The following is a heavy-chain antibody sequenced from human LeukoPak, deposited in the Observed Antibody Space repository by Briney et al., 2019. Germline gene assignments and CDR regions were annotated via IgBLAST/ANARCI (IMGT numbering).Heavy chain of an antibody. CDR3: ARGIAVAGTGSGYYFDY. D-gene: IGHD6-19*01. V-gene: IGHV4-4*07. CDR1: GGSISSYY. J-gene: IGHJ4*02. Sequence: PSETLSLTCTVSGGSISSYYWSWIRQPAGKGLEWIGRIYTSGSTTYNPSLKSRVTMSVDTSKNQFSLKLSSVTAADTAVYYCARGIAVAGTGSGYYFDYWGQGTLVTVSS. CDR2: IYTSGST.